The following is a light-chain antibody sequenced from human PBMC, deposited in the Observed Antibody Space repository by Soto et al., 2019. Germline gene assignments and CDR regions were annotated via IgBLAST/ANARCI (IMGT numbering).Light chain of an antibody. CDR2: GAS. CDR3: QHYGSSLWT. CDR1: QSVSSSY. Sequence: EIVLTQSPGTLSVSPGERATLSCRASQSVSSSYLAWYQQKPGQAPRLLIYGASSRATGITDRFSGSGSGTDFTLTISRLEPEDFAVYYCQHYGSSLWTFGQGTKVEIK. J-gene: IGKJ1*01. V-gene: IGKV3-20*01.